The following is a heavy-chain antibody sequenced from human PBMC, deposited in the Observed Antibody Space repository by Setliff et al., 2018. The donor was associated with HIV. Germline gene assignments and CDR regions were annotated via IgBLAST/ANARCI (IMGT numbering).Heavy chain of an antibody. Sequence: SETLSLTCTVSGGSISSVSYYWGWIRQPPGKGLEWIGEINHRGSTNYNPSLKSRVTMSVDTSKNQFSLKLTSVTASDTAVYYCARAAAGNTGPFDLWGQGSPVTVSS. J-gene: IGHJ4*02. D-gene: IGHD2-8*02. CDR2: INHRGST. CDR3: ARAAAGNTGPFDL. V-gene: IGHV4-39*07. CDR1: GGSISSVSYY.